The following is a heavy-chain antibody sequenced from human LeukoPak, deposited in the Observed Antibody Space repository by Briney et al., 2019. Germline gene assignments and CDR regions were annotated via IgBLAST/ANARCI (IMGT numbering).Heavy chain of an antibody. Sequence: ASVKVSCKASGYTFSSYDISWVRQAPGQGLEWVGRISAYNGDTNYAQKLQGRVTMTRDTSTSTAYMELRSLRSDDTAVYYCARDLTFAATMYWGQGTLVTVSS. CDR2: ISAYNGDT. CDR1: GYTFSSYD. D-gene: IGHD2-15*01. CDR3: ARDLTFAATMY. V-gene: IGHV1-18*01. J-gene: IGHJ4*02.